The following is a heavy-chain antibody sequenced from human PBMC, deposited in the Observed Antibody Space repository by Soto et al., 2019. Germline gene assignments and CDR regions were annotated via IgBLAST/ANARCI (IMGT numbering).Heavy chain of an antibody. V-gene: IGHV1-18*01. D-gene: IGHD3-9*01. J-gene: IGHJ5*02. Sequence: QVQLVQSGAEVKKPGASVKVSCKASGYTFTSYGISWVRQAPGQGLEWMGWISAYNGNTNYAQKLQGRVTMTTDTSTSTAYMELRSLRSDDTAVYYCARDPGEYDILTGYPLCWFDPWGQGTLVTDSS. CDR3: ARDPGEYDILTGYPLCWFDP. CDR2: ISAYNGNT. CDR1: GYTFTSYG.